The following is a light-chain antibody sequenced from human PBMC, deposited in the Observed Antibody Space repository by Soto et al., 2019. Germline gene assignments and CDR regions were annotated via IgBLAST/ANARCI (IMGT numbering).Light chain of an antibody. V-gene: IGLV2-8*01. CDR2: EVS. CDR3: SSYAGSNKGVV. J-gene: IGLJ2*01. Sequence: QSALTQPPSASGSPGQSVTISCTGTSSDVGGYNSVSWCQQYPGKAPKLMIYEVSKRPSGVPDRFSGSKSGNTASLTVSGLQADDDADYYCSSYAGSNKGVVFGGGTKLTVL. CDR1: SSDVGGYNS.